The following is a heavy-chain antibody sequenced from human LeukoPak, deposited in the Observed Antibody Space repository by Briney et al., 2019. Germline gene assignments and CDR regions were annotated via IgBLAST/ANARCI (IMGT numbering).Heavy chain of an antibody. CDR1: GFTFSSYW. CDR2: INSDGSST. V-gene: IGHV3-74*01. J-gene: IGHJ5*02. CDR3: ARDQGSSSWDNWFDP. D-gene: IGHD6-13*01. Sequence: GGSLRLSCAAAGFTFSSYWMHWVRQAPGKGLVWVSRINSDGSSTSYADSVKGRFTISRDNAKNTLYLQMNSLRAEDTAVYYCARDQGSSSWDNWFDPWGQGTLVTVSS.